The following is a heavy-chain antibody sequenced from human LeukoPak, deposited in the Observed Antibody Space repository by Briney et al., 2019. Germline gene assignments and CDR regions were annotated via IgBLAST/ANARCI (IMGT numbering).Heavy chain of an antibody. CDR3: ARDDSEAGIDY. J-gene: IGHJ4*02. D-gene: IGHD6-13*01. Sequence: ASVKVSCKASGGAFSSYAISWVRQVPGQGLEWMGGIIPIFGTANYAQKFQGRVTITADESTSTAYMELSSLRSEDTAVYYCARDDSEAGIDYWGQGTLVTVSS. CDR1: GGAFSSYA. V-gene: IGHV1-69*13. CDR2: IIPIFGTA.